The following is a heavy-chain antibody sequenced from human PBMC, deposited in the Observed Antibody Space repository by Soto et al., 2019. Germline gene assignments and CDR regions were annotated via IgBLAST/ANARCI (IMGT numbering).Heavy chain of an antibody. D-gene: IGHD6-25*01. CDR2: ISWNSDTT. CDR1: GFSFDDYV. J-gene: IGHJ6*03. V-gene: IGHV3-9*01. CDR3: ARGLGFSFYYIEV. Sequence: GGSLRLSCAASGFSFDDYVLHWVRQVPGKGLEWVSGISWNSDTTGYADYVKGRFTISRDNAKNSLYLQMSSLRVEYTALYYCARGLGFSFYYIEVWGKGTTVTVSS.